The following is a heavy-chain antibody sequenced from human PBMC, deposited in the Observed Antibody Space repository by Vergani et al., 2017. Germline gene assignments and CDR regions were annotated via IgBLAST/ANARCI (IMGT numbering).Heavy chain of an antibody. CDR2: IDPSDSYT. CDR3: ARQVAVAGKWWGPYYYYGMDV. CDR1: GYTFTSYG. D-gene: IGHD6-19*01. V-gene: IGHV5-10-1*01. Sequence: VQLVQSGAEVKKPGASVKVSCKASGYTFTSYGISWVRQMPGKGLEWMGRIDPSDSYTNYSPSFQGHVTISADKSISTAYLQWSSLKASDTAMYYCARQVAVAGKWWGPYYYYGMDVWGQGTTVTVSS. J-gene: IGHJ6*02.